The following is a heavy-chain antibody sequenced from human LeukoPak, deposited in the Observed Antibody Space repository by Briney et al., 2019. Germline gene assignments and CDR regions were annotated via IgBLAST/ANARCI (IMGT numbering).Heavy chain of an antibody. V-gene: IGHV4-30-4*07. CDR2: IYYSGST. D-gene: IGHD3-10*01. CDR3: ARLSNLRNRYYYGSGDYYYYYMDV. Sequence: PSETLSLTCAVSGGSISSGGYSWSWIRQPPGKGLEWIGYIYYSGSTYYNPSLKSRVTISVDTSKNQFSLKLSSVTAADTAVYYCARLSNLRNRYYYGSGDYYYYYMDVWGKGTTVTISS. J-gene: IGHJ6*03. CDR1: GGSISSGGYS.